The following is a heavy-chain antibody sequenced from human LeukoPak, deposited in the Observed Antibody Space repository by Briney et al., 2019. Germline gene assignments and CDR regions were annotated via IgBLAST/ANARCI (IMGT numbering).Heavy chain of an antibody. CDR3: ARGRSYDYVWGSYRLVPYFDY. D-gene: IGHD3-16*02. Sequence: PSETLSLTCTVSGGSISSGGYYWSWIRQRPGKGLEWIGYIYYSGSTYYNPSLKSRVTISVDTSKNQFSLKLSSVTAADTAVYYCARGRSYDYVWGSYRLVPYFDYWGQGTLVTVSS. CDR1: GGSISSGGYY. J-gene: IGHJ4*02. CDR2: IYYSGST. V-gene: IGHV4-31*03.